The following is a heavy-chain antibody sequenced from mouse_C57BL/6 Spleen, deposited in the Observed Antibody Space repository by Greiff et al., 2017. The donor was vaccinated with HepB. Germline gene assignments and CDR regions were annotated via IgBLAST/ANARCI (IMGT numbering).Heavy chain of an antibody. CDR1: GYSITSVYY. J-gene: IGHJ4*01. V-gene: IGHV3-6*01. Sequence: DVQLQQSGPGLVKPSQSLSLTCSVTGYSITSVYYWTWIRQFPGNKLAWMGYISYDGSNNYNPSLKNRISITRDTSKNQFFLKLNSVTTEDTDTYYCAREESLHPLVYAMDYWGQGTSVTVSS. CDR3: AREESLHPLVYAMDY. CDR2: ISYDGSN.